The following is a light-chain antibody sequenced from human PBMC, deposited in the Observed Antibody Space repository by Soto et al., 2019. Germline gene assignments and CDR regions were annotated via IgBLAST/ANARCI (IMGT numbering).Light chain of an antibody. CDR1: QTISSW. V-gene: IGKV1-5*03. J-gene: IGKJ1*01. CDR2: KAS. CDR3: QQYSSFSLT. Sequence: DIQMTQSPSTLSGSVGDRVTITCRASQTISSWLAWYQQKPGKAPKLLIYKASTLKSGVPSRFSGSGSGTEFTLTISSLQPDDFATYYCQQYSSFSLTLGQGTKVDI.